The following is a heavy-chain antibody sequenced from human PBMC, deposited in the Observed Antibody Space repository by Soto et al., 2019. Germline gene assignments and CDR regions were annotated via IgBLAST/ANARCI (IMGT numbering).Heavy chain of an antibody. CDR1: GFTFTSYA. V-gene: IGHV3-64D*06. CDR3: VKDRYLDY. J-gene: IGHJ4*02. Sequence: GGSLRLSCSASGFTFTSYAMHWVRQAPGKGLEYIASISSEGSTTYYGDSVKGRFIISRDNAKNTLHLQMSSLCAEDTAVYYWVKDRYLDYWGQGILVTVSS. CDR2: ISSEGSTT.